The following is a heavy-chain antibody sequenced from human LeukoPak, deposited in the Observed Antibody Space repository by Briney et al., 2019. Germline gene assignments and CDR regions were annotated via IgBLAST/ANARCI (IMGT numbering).Heavy chain of an antibody. J-gene: IGHJ4*02. CDR2: ISYDGRDK. Sequence: GGSLRLSCAASGFTFSSYSMYWVRQAPGKGLERVAVISYDGRDKYYADSVKGRFTISRDNSKNTLHLQMNSLRPDDTAVYYCASGYCTSTNCCCDYWGQGTLVTVSS. CDR1: GFTFSSYS. V-gene: IGHV3-30*04. CDR3: ASGYCTSTNCCCDY. D-gene: IGHD2-2*03.